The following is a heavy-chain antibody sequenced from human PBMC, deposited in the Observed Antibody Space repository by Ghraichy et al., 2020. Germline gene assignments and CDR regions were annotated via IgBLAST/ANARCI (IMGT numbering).Heavy chain of an antibody. CDR2: IYPVDSDT. CDR3: ARLGIAAGYYYAMDV. Sequence: GGSLRLSCKASGYNFISYWIAWVRQMPGKGLEWMGFIYPVDSDTSYSPSFQGQVTISADNSNSPAYLQWSSLQASDTAMYYCARLGIAAGYYYAMDVWGQGTTGTV. J-gene: IGHJ6*02. CDR1: GYNFISYW. V-gene: IGHV5-51*01. D-gene: IGHD6-13*01.